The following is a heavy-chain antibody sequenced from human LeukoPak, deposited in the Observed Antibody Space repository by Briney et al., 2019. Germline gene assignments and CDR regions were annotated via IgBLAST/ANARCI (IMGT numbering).Heavy chain of an antibody. CDR1: GGSISSGDYY. D-gene: IGHD2-15*01. J-gene: IGHJ4*02. CDR2: IYYSGST. V-gene: IGHV4-30-4*01. CDR3: ARERAHCSGGSCYSNLIDY. Sequence: SETLSLTCTVSGGSISSGDYYWSWIRQPPGKGLEWIGYIYYSGSTYYNPSLKSRVTISVDTSKNQFSLKLSSVTAADTAVYYCARERAHCSGGSCYSNLIDYWGQGTLVTVSS.